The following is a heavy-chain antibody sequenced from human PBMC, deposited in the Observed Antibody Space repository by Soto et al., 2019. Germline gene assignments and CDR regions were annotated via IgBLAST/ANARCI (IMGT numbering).Heavy chain of an antibody. CDR2: IFSDDEK. V-gene: IGHV2-26*01. D-gene: IGHD3-10*01. Sequence: QVTLKESGPVLVKPTETLTMTCTVSGFSLSDGRTGVSWIRQPPGKALEGLAHIFSDDEKSYSTSLKSRLTISKDTSKSHVVLSMTNVDPVDTATYYCARSPTYHYGSGTTYYFYAMDVWGQGTTVTVSS. CDR3: ARSPTYHYGSGTTYYFYAMDV. CDR1: GFSLSDGRTG. J-gene: IGHJ6*02.